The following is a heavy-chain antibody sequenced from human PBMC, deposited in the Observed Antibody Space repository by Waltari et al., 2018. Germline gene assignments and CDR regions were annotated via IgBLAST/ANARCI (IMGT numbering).Heavy chain of an antibody. J-gene: IGHJ4*02. Sequence: QVQLQESGPGLVKPSETLSLTCTVSGDSISSYHWSWVRQPAGKGLEWIGRIYTSGNTHYNPSLKSRVTMSVAMSRNQFSLKLSSVTAADSAVYYGAKDGGWYPDYWGQGTLVTFSS. V-gene: IGHV4-4*07. CDR2: IYTSGNT. CDR3: AKDGGWYPDY. CDR1: GDSISSYH. D-gene: IGHD6-19*01.